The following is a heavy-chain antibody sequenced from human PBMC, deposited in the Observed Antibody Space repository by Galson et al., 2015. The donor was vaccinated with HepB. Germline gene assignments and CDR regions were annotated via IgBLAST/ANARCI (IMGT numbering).Heavy chain of an antibody. D-gene: IGHD2-2*01. V-gene: IGHV3-74*01. CDR2: INSDGSST. CDR1: GFTFSSHW. Sequence: SLRLSCAASGFTFSSHWMHWVRQAPGKGLVWVSHINSDGSSTNHADSVKGRFTISRDNAKNTLYLQMNSLRAEDTAVYYCVRDVLGSCKSTSCYRLDYWGQGTLVTVSS. CDR3: VRDVLGSCKSTSCYRLDY. J-gene: IGHJ4*02.